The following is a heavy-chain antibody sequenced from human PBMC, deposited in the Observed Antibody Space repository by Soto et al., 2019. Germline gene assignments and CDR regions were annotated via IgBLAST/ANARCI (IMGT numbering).Heavy chain of an antibody. D-gene: IGHD3-16*02. CDR3: ARDYNYIWGRYRYN. V-gene: IGHV1-69*08. CDR1: GGTFSSYT. CDR2: IIPILGIA. Sequence: QVQLVQSGAEVKKPGSSVKVSCKASGGTFSSYTISWVRQAPGQGLEWMGRIIPILGIANYAQKFQGRVTITADKSTRTAYMELSSLRSEDTAVYYCARDYNYIWGRYRYNWGQGTLVTVSS. J-gene: IGHJ4*02.